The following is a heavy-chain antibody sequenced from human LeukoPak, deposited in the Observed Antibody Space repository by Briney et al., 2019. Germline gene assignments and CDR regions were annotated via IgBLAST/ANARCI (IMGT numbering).Heavy chain of an antibody. CDR1: GYTLTELS. V-gene: IGHV1-24*01. CDR2: FDPEDGET. CDR3: ATESIAVAGGHLKYGMDV. Sequence: ASVKVSCKVSGYTLTELSMHWVRQAPGKGLEWMGGFDPEDGETIYAQKFQGRVTMTEDTSTDTAYMELSSLRSEDTAVYYCATESIAVAGGHLKYGMDVWGQGTTVTVSS. J-gene: IGHJ6*02. D-gene: IGHD6-19*01.